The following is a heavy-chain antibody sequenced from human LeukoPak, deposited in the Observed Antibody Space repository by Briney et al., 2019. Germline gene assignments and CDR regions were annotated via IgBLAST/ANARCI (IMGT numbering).Heavy chain of an antibody. V-gene: IGHV3-21*04. J-gene: IGHJ6*03. D-gene: IGHD6-13*01. CDR3: ARSRRIAAAGHPPAYYYYYMDV. CDR1: GFTLSSYD. CDR2: ISPSGSYI. Sequence: GRSLRLSCAASGFTLSSYDMNWVRQAPGKGLEWVSSISPSGSYIYYADSVKGRFTISRDNSKNTLYLQMNSLRAEDTAVYYCARSRRIAAAGHPPAYYYYYMDVWGKGTTVTVSS.